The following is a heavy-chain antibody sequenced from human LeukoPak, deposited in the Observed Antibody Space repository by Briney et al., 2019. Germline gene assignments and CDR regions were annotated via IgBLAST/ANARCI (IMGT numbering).Heavy chain of an antibody. CDR2: ISGNSGST. Sequence: PGGSLRLSCAASGFTVSSNYMSWVRQAPGTGLEWVSGISGNSGSTYYADSVKGRFTISRDNSKNTLYLQMNSLRAEDTAVYYCAKDLIVVPAAGGWFDTWGQGTLVTVSS. D-gene: IGHD2-2*01. CDR3: AKDLIVVPAAGGWFDT. J-gene: IGHJ5*02. CDR1: GFTVSSNY. V-gene: IGHV3-23*01.